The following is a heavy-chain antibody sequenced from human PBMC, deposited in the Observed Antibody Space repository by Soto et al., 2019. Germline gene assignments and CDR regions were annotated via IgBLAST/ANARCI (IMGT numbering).Heavy chain of an antibody. CDR3: ARDQISGPFDY. J-gene: IGHJ4*02. Sequence: QVQLQQWGAGLLKPSETLSLTCAAYGGSFSGYYWTWIRQPPGTGLEWIGEIKHSGSTNYNPSLKSRVTISVDTSKNQFSLKLTSVTAADTAVYYCARDQISGPFDYWGQGTLVTVSS. CDR2: IKHSGST. V-gene: IGHV4-34*01. CDR1: GGSFSGYY.